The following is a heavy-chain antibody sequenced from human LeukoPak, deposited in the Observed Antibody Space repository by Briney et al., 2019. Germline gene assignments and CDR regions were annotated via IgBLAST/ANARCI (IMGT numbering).Heavy chain of an antibody. CDR3: ARSRDVWFGELAS. CDR1: GFTFSSYS. J-gene: IGHJ5*02. V-gene: IGHV3-48*01. CDR2: ISSSSSTI. Sequence: GGSLRLSCAASGFTFSSYSMNWVRQAPGKGLEWVSYISSSSSTIYYADSVKGRFTISRDDSSNTVHLQMKSLRVEDTAVYYCARSRDVWFGELASWGQGTLVTVSS. D-gene: IGHD3-10*01.